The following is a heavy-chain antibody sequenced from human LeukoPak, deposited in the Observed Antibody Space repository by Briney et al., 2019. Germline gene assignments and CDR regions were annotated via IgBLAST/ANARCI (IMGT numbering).Heavy chain of an antibody. Sequence: SETLSLTCTVSGGSISSYYWSWIRQPAGKGLEWIGSIYYSGSTYYNPSLKSRVTFSVNTSKNQFSLKVSSVTAADTAVYYCARGPNCGDYSAPQYYYYGMDVWGQGTTVTVSS. CDR2: IYYSGST. D-gene: IGHD4-17*01. CDR1: GGSISSYY. J-gene: IGHJ6*02. CDR3: ARGPNCGDYSAPQYYYYGMDV. V-gene: IGHV4-4*07.